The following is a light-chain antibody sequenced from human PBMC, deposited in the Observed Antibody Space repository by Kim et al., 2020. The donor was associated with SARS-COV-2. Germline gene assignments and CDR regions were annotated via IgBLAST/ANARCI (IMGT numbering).Light chain of an antibody. Sequence: EIVLTQSPGTLSLSPGERATLSCTASQTISGNYLAWYQQTPGQAPRVLIHGASSRATGIPDRFSSSGSGTDFTLTISRLEPEDFAVYYCQQYGGSPWTFGHGTKVDIK. CDR3: QQYGGSPWT. CDR1: QTISGNY. CDR2: GAS. V-gene: IGKV3-20*01. J-gene: IGKJ1*01.